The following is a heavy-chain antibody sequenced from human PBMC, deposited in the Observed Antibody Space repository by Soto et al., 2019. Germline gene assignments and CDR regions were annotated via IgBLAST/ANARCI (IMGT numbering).Heavy chain of an antibody. D-gene: IGHD6-19*01. Sequence: PSETLSLTCTVSGGSISSVGYYWSWIRQHPGKGLEWIGYIYYSGSTYYNPSLKSRVTISVDTSKNQFSLKLSSVTAADTAVYYCARDVRDPGYSSGFFDYWGHGTLVTVSS. J-gene: IGHJ4*01. CDR2: IYYSGST. CDR3: ARDVRDPGYSSGFFDY. V-gene: IGHV4-31*03. CDR1: GGSISSVGYY.